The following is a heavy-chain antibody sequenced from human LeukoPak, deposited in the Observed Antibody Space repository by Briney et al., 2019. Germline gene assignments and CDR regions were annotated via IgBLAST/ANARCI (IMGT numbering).Heavy chain of an antibody. V-gene: IGHV3-64*02. CDR1: GFTFSGYT. CDR3: ARITMGATSANFYYYFLDA. D-gene: IGHD3-3*01. J-gene: IGHJ6*03. Sequence: GGSLRLSCAASGFTFSGYTLHWVRQAPGKGLEYVSAIISHGGSTHYADSVKGRFTVSRDNSKNTLYLQMDSLRAEDMAGYYCARITMGATSANFYYYFLDAWGKGTTVTVSS. CDR2: IISHGGST.